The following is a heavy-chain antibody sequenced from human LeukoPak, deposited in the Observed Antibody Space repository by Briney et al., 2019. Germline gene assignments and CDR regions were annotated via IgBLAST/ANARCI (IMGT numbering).Heavy chain of an antibody. CDR1: GFTFSDYY. Sequence: PGGSLRLSCAASGFTFSDYYMSWIRQAPGKGLEWVSYISSSGSTIYYADSVKGRFTISRDNAKNSLYLQMNSLRAEDTAVYYCARDSSYYYDSSGLDYWGQGTLVTVSS. CDR3: ARDSSYYYDSSGLDY. D-gene: IGHD3-22*01. CDR2: ISSSGSTI. J-gene: IGHJ4*02. V-gene: IGHV3-11*01.